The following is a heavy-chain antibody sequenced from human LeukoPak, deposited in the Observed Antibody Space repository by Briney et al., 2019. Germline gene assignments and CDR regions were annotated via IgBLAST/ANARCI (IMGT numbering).Heavy chain of an antibody. V-gene: IGHV4-61*02. J-gene: IGHJ4*02. Sequence: PSQTLPLTCTISGGSISSGSYFWSWIRQPAGKGLEWIGRIYTSGSTNYNPSLKSRVTISVDTSKNQFSLKLSSVTAADTAVYYCARDGPNSSGLDYWGQGTLVTVSS. CDR2: IYTSGST. CDR3: ARDGPNSSGLDY. D-gene: IGHD3-22*01. CDR1: GGSISSGSYF.